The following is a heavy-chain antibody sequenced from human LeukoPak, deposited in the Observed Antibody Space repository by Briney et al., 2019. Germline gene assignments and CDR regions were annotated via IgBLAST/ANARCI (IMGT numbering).Heavy chain of an antibody. V-gene: IGHV3-21*01. CDR3: ARARSYYYYYMDV. J-gene: IGHJ6*03. Sequence: PGGSLRLSCAASGFTFSSYSMNWVRQAPGKGLEWVSSTSSSSSYIYYADSVKGRFTISRDNAKNSLYLQMNSLRAEDTAVYYCARARSYYYYYMDVWGKGTTVTVSS. CDR1: GFTFSSYS. CDR2: TSSSSSYI.